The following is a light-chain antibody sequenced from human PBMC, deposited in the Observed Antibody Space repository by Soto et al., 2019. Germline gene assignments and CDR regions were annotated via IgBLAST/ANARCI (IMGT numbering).Light chain of an antibody. Sequence: DIQMTQSPSSLSASVGDSVTITCQASQDITTSLNWYQQKPGKAPKLLIYHGSSLEPGVPSRFSGSGSGTHFTLTISGLQSEDIATYYCQQHDDFLLFTFGPGTKVDI. J-gene: IGKJ3*01. CDR2: HGS. CDR1: QDITTS. V-gene: IGKV1-33*01. CDR3: QQHDDFLLFT.